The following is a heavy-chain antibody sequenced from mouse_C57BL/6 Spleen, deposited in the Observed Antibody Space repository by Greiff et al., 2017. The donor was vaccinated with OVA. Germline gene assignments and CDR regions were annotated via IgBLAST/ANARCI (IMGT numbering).Heavy chain of an antibody. CDR1: GYTFTDYY. D-gene: IGHD1-1*01. J-gene: IGHJ2*01. Sequence: EVKLMESGPVLVKPGASVKMSCKASGYTFTDYYMNWVKQSHGKSLEWIGVINPYNGGTSYNQKFKGKATLTVDKSSSTAYMELNSLTSEDSAVYYCARAFITTVVAPDYWGQGTTLTVSS. CDR2: INPYNGGT. CDR3: ARAFITTVVAPDY. V-gene: IGHV1-19*01.